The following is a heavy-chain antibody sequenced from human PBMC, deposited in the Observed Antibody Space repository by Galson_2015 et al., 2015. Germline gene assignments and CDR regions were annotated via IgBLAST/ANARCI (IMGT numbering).Heavy chain of an antibody. CDR1: GFTFSSYS. CDR3: ARDIGGSGWPGYFDY. V-gene: IGHV3-21*01. D-gene: IGHD6-19*01. CDR2: ISSSSSYI. J-gene: IGHJ4*02. Sequence: SLRLSCAASGFTFSSYSMNWVRQAPGKGLEWVSSISSSSSYIYYADSVKGRFTISRDNAKNSLYLQMNSLRAEDTAVYYCARDIGGSGWPGYFDYWGQGTLVTVSS.